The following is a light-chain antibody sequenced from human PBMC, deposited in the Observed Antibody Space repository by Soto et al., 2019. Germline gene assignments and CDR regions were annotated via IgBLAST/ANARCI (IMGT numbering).Light chain of an antibody. V-gene: IGKV3-15*01. Sequence: EIGMTQSPATLSVSPGERATLSCRASQSVSSNLAWYQQKPGQAPRLLIYDASTRATGIPARFSGSGSGTEFTLTISSLQSEDFVVYYCQQYTNWRTFGQGTKVEIK. CDR3: QQYTNWRT. CDR1: QSVSSN. J-gene: IGKJ1*01. CDR2: DAS.